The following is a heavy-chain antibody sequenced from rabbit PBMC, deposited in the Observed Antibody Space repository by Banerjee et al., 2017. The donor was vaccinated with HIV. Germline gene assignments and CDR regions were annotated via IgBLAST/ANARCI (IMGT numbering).Heavy chain of an antibody. CDR2: IYTGSSGST. Sequence: QQQLEESGGGLVKPGGTLTLTCKASGIDFSSYYYMCWVRQAPGKGLEWIACIYTGSSGSTDYASWAKGRFTISKTSSTTVTLQMTSLTAADTATYFCARRYAGNSAHFNLWGPGTLVTVS. CDR1: GIDFSSYYY. CDR3: ARRYAGNSAHFNL. V-gene: IGHV1S45*01. D-gene: IGHD4-2*01. J-gene: IGHJ4*01.